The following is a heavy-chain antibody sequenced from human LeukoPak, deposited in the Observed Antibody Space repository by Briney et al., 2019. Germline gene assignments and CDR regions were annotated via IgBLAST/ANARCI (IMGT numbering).Heavy chain of an antibody. J-gene: IGHJ5*02. CDR2: IYTSGST. CDR1: GGAISSGSYY. V-gene: IGHV4-61*02. D-gene: IGHD3-10*01. Sequence: PSQTLSLTCTVSGGAISSGSYYWSWIRQPAGKGLEWSGRIYTSGSTNYNPSLKSRVTISVDTSKNQFSLKLSSVTAADTAVYYCARDFGHSFYGSGTKWFDPWGQGTLVTVSS. CDR3: ARDFGHSFYGSGTKWFDP.